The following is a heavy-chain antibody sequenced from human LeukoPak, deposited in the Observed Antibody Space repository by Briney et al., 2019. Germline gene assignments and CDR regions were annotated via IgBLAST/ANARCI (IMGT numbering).Heavy chain of an antibody. CDR1: GGSTSNYH. CDR3: ARRDISSGWSFDY. J-gene: IGHJ4*02. D-gene: IGHD6-19*01. Sequence: SETLSLTCTVSGGSTSNYHWSWIRQPAGKGLEWIGQIHTSGSTNYNPPLKSRVTMSIDTPENQLSLTIRSVAAADTAVYYCARRDISSGWSFDYWGQGTLVTVSS. CDR2: IHTSGST. V-gene: IGHV4-4*07.